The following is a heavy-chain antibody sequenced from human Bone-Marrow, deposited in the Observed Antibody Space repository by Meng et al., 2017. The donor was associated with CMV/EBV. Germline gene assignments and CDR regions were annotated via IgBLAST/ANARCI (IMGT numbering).Heavy chain of an antibody. Sequence: GESLKISCAASGFTFSSYSMNWVRQAPGKGLEWVSSISSSSSYIYYADSVKGRFTIYRDNAKNSLYLQMNSLRAEDTAVYYSARGWDYGDYFGDYYGMDVWGQGTTVTVSS. CDR2: ISSSSSYI. V-gene: IGHV3-21*01. CDR1: GFTFSSYS. J-gene: IGHJ6*02. D-gene: IGHD4-17*01. CDR3: ARGWDYGDYFGDYYGMDV.